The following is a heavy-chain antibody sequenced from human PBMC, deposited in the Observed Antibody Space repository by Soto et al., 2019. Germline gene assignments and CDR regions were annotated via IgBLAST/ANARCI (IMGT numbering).Heavy chain of an antibody. Sequence: QGQLVQSGAEVKKPGSSVKVSCKSSGGTFSSYAISWVLQAPGQGLEWMGGIIPIFGTANYAQKFQGRVTITADESTSTAYMELSSLRSEDTAVYYCASPHSSSSDYYYYGMDVWGQGTTVTVSS. D-gene: IGHD6-6*01. J-gene: IGHJ6*02. CDR3: ASPHSSSSDYYYYGMDV. CDR1: GGTFSSYA. V-gene: IGHV1-69*01. CDR2: IIPIFGTA.